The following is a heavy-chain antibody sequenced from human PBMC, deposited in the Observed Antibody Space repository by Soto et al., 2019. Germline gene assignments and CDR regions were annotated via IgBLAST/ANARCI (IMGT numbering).Heavy chain of an antibody. Sequence: QVQLQESGPGLVKPSETLSLTCAVSGYSITSGYYWGWIRQPPGKGLEWIGSIYHSGSTYYNPSLKSRVTISVDTPQKLCSLKLSSVTAADTAVYYCARLPYSYSGYDETYFDYWGQGTLVTVSS. V-gene: IGHV4-38-2*01. CDR1: GYSITSGYY. J-gene: IGHJ4*02. CDR2: IYHSGST. CDR3: ARLPYSYSGYDETYFDY. D-gene: IGHD5-12*01.